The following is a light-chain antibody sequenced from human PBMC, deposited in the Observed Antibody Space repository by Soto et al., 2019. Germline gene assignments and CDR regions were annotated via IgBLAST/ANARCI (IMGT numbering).Light chain of an antibody. V-gene: IGLV2-14*01. Sequence: QSALTQPASVSGSPGQSITISCTGTSSDVGGYNYVSWYQQHPGKAPKLMIYNVSNRPSGVSNRFSGSKSGNTASLTISGLGCVVGTKYNCTSFTSKTTVLFGGGTKLTVL. CDR3: TSFTSKTTVL. CDR2: NVS. CDR1: SSDVGGYNY. J-gene: IGLJ2*01.